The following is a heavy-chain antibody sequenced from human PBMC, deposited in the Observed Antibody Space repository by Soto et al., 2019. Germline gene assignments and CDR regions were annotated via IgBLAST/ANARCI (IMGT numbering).Heavy chain of an antibody. J-gene: IGHJ6*02. D-gene: IGHD1-26*01. CDR3: AKVWELLQAYYYGMDV. V-gene: IGHV3-30*18. CDR2: ISYDGSNK. CDR1: GFTFSSYG. Sequence: GGSLRLSCAASGFTFSSYGMHWVRQAPGKGLEWVAVISYDGSNKYYADSVKGRFTISRDNSKNTLYLQMNSLRAEDTAVYYCAKVWELLQAYYYGMDVWGQGTTVTVSS.